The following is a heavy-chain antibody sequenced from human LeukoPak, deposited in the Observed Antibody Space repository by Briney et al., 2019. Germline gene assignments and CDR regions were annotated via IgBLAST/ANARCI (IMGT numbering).Heavy chain of an antibody. CDR1: GGTFISHA. Sequence: SVKVYCKASGGTFISHAISWVRQAPGQGLEWMGGIIPIFGTAKYAQKFQGRVTITADESTSTAYMELSSLRSEDTAVYYCARDSSEFRSLIPHWGQGTLVTVSS. D-gene: IGHD2-21*01. CDR2: IIPIFGTA. V-gene: IGHV1-69*01. J-gene: IGHJ1*01. CDR3: ARDSSEFRSLIPH.